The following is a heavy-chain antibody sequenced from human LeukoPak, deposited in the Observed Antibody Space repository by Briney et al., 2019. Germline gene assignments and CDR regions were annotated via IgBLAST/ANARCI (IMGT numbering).Heavy chain of an antibody. D-gene: IGHD3-9*01. CDR1: GASISSGDYL. J-gene: IGHJ3*02. V-gene: IGHV4-61*08. Sequence: SETLSLTCTVSGASISSGDYLWSWIRQPPGMGLEWIGNIYYSGSTNYNPSLKSRVTISVDTSKNQFSLKLSSVTAADTAVYYCARIYDTDAFDIWGQGTMVTVSS. CDR3: ARIYDTDAFDI. CDR2: IYYSGST.